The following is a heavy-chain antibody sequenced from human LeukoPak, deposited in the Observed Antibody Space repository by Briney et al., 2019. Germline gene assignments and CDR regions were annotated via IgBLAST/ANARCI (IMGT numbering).Heavy chain of an antibody. CDR3: ARAPPQIDAFDI. V-gene: IGHV4-34*01. Sequence: SETLSLTCAVYGGSFSGYYWSWIRQPPGKGLEWIGEINHSGSTNYNPSLKSRVTISVDTSKNQFSLKLSSVTAADTAVYYCARAPPQIDAFDIWGQGTTVTVSS. CDR1: GGSFSGYY. J-gene: IGHJ3*02. CDR2: INHSGST.